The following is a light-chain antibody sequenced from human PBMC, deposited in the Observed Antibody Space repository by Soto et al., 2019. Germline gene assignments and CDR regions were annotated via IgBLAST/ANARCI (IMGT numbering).Light chain of an antibody. CDR2: GAS. Sequence: EIVLTQSPGSLSLSPGERATLSCRASQSVTTNYLAWYQQKPGQAPRLLIYGASSGATGIPDRFSGSGSGTDFTLTISRLEPVDFAVYYCQEYGSSPVTFGQGTRLDIK. V-gene: IGKV3-20*01. CDR3: QEYGSSPVT. J-gene: IGKJ5*01. CDR1: QSVTTNY.